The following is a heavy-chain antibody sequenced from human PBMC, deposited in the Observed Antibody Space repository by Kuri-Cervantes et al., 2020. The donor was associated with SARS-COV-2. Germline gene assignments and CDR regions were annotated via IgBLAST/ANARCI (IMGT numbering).Heavy chain of an antibody. CDR3: ARGACSSSWHRVQSY. Sequence: ESLKISCAVYGGSFSGYYWSWIRQPPGKGLEWIGEINHSGSTNYNPSLKSRVTISVDTSKNQFSLKLSSVTAADTAVYYCARGACSSSWHRVQSYWGQGTLVTVSS. V-gene: IGHV4-34*01. D-gene: IGHD6-13*01. CDR1: GGSFSGYY. CDR2: INHSGST. J-gene: IGHJ4*02.